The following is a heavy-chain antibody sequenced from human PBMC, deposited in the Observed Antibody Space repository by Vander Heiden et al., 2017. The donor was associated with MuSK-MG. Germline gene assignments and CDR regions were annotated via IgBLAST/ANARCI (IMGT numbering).Heavy chain of an antibody. Sequence: QVQLVESGGGVVQRGRSLSLSCAASGFPFSRYGMPWVRQAPGKGLEWVAVIWYDGSNKYYADSVKGRFTISRDNSKNTLYLQMNSLRAEDTAVYYCARVLSWWELTFDYWGQGTLVTVSS. CDR3: ARVLSWWELTFDY. D-gene: IGHD1-26*01. J-gene: IGHJ4*02. CDR1: GFPFSRYG. CDR2: IWYDGSNK. V-gene: IGHV3-33*01.